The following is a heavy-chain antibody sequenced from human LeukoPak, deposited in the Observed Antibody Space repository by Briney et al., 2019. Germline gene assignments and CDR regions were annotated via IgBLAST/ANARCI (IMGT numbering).Heavy chain of an antibody. CDR1: GFTFSSYA. Sequence: GGSLRLSCAASGFTFSSYAMSWVRQAPGKGLEWVSYISSSSSTIYYADSVKGRFTISRDNAKNSLYLQMNSLRAEDTAVYYCARDRLVGAAPIDYWGQGTLVTVSS. CDR2: ISSSSSTI. J-gene: IGHJ4*02. V-gene: IGHV3-48*01. CDR3: ARDRLVGAAPIDY. D-gene: IGHD2-15*01.